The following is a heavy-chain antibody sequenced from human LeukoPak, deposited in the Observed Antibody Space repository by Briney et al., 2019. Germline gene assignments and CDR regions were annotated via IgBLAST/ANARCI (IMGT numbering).Heavy chain of an antibody. Sequence: SETLSLTCAVYGGSFSGYYWSWIRQPPGKGLEWIGEINHSGSTNYNPSLKSRVTISVDTSKNQFSLKLSSVTAADTAVYYCARLGDPGRGVYMDVWGKGTTVTISS. CDR1: GGSFSGYY. J-gene: IGHJ6*03. CDR3: ARLGDPGRGVYMDV. CDR2: INHSGST. V-gene: IGHV4-34*01. D-gene: IGHD3-10*01.